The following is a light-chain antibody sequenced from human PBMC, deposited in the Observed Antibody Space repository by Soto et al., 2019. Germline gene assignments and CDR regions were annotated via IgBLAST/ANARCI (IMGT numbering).Light chain of an antibody. Sequence: DLVMTQSPLSLPVTPGEPASISCRSSQSLLHSNGYNYLDWYLQKPGQSPQLLIYLGSNRASGVPGRFSGSGSGTDFTLKISRVEAEDVGIYDCMQALQTPGTFGPGTEVYIK. CDR3: MQALQTPGT. J-gene: IGKJ3*01. V-gene: IGKV2-28*01. CDR1: QSLLHSNGYNY. CDR2: LGS.